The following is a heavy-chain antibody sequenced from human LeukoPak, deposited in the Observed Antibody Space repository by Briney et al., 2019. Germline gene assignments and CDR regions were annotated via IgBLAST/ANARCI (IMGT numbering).Heavy chain of an antibody. CDR1: EFTFSSYW. Sequence: GGSLRLSCAASEFTFSSYWMSCVRQAPGKGLEWVANIKQDGREKYYVDSVKGRFTISRDNAKNSLYLQMNSLRAEDTAVYYCARYYDFWNGYYSNDAYDIWGQGTMVTVSS. CDR3: ARYYDFWNGYYSNDAYDI. CDR2: IKQDGREK. V-gene: IGHV3-7*01. D-gene: IGHD3-3*01. J-gene: IGHJ3*02.